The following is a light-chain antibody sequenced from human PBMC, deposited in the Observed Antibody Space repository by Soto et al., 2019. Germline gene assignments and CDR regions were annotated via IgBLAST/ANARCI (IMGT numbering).Light chain of an antibody. J-gene: IGKJ5*01. CDR3: QQRRSWQVT. V-gene: IGKV3D-20*02. CDR1: QSVYNNY. Sequence: EIVLTQSPDTLSLSPCEGATLSCSASQSVYNNYLAWYQQKPGQAPRPLIYGASSRATGIPDRFSGSGSGTNFTLTISSLEPEDFAVYYCQQRRSWQVTFGQGTRLEIK. CDR2: GAS.